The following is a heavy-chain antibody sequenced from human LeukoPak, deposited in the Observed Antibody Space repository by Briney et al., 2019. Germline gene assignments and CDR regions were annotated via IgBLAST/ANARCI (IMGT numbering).Heavy chain of an antibody. CDR3: AKGTFDP. CDR2: IRYDGSNK. Sequence: GGSLGLSCAASGFTFSSYGMHWVRQAPGKGLEWVAFIRYDGSNKYYADSVKGRFTISRDNSKNTLYLQMNSLRAEDTAVYYCAKGTFDPWGQGTLVTVSS. CDR1: GFTFSSYG. J-gene: IGHJ5*02. V-gene: IGHV3-30*02.